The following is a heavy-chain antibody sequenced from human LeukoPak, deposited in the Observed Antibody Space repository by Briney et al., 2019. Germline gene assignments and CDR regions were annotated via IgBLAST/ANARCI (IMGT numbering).Heavy chain of an antibody. CDR2: IYYSGST. V-gene: IGHV4-59*01. D-gene: IGHD2-21*02. CDR3: ASESCGGDCYLEA. J-gene: IGHJ4*02. Sequence: PSETLSLTCTVSGGSISSYYWSWIRQPPGKGLEWIGYIYYSGSTNYNPSLKSRVTISVDTSKNQFPLKLSSVTAADTAVYYCASESCGGDCYLEAWGQGTLVTVSS. CDR1: GGSISSYY.